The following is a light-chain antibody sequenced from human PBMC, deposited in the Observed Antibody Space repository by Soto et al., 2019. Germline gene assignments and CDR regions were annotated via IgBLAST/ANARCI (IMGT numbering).Light chain of an antibody. CDR1: SSDVGKYDR. Sequence: TSSDVGKYDRVSWYQQPPGTAPKLIIYEVTNRPSGVPARFSGSKSGNTASLTISGLQAEDEADYYCSSYTSTSRYFFXAGTKVPVL. CDR2: EVT. J-gene: IGLJ1*01. CDR3: SSYTSTSRYF. V-gene: IGLV2-18*02.